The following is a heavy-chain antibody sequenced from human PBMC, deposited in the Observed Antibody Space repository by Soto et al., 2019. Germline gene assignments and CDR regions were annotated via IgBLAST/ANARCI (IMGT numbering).Heavy chain of an antibody. Sequence: SETLSLTCTVSNGSISSGGYSWSWIRQAPGQGLEWIGYINPTGKTYYNPYLKNRPTLSIDTSQNQVSLQLTSVTGADKAVYFCARAPPGPAPRWGVRGHGTTVPV. D-gene: IGHD3-16*01. CDR3: ARAPPGPAPRWGV. CDR1: NGSISSGGYS. CDR2: INPTGKT. J-gene: IGHJ6*01. V-gene: IGHV4-30-2*01.